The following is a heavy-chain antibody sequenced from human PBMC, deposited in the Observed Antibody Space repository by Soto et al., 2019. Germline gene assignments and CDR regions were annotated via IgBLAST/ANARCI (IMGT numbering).Heavy chain of an antibody. CDR3: ARGRVYDFWSGYYRGGIDY. D-gene: IGHD3-3*01. CDR1: GGSFSGYY. Sequence: QVQLQQWGAGLLKPSETLSLTCAVYGGSFSGYYWSWIRQPPGKGLAWIGEINHSGSTNYNPSLKSRVTISVDTSKNQFSMKLSSVTAADTAVYYCARGRVYDFWSGYYRGGIDYWGQGTLVTVSS. J-gene: IGHJ4*02. CDR2: INHSGST. V-gene: IGHV4-34*01.